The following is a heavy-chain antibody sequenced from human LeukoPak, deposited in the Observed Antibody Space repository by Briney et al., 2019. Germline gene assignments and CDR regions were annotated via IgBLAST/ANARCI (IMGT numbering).Heavy chain of an antibody. V-gene: IGHV3-23*01. CDR3: ARDTSGYYDY. CDR2: IYENGGTT. CDR1: GFTFRSHA. J-gene: IGHJ4*02. Sequence: GGSLRLSCVGSGFTFRSHAMSWVRQAPEKGLEFVSGIYENGGTTYYADSVKGRFTISRDNSKNTLYLQVNSVRAEDTAVYYCARDTSGYYDYWGQGALVTVSS. D-gene: IGHD2-15*01.